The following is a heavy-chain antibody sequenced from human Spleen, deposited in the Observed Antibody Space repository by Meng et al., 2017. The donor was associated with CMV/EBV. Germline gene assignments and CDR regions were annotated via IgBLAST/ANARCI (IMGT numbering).Heavy chain of an antibody. J-gene: IGHJ4*02. D-gene: IGHD3-22*01. CDR2: INGDGSIT. V-gene: IGHV3-74*03. Sequence: GESLKISCAASGFTLRSYWMHWVRQIPGKGLVWVSRINGDGSITTYADSVKGRFTISRDNAKNTLYLQMNSLRAEDTAVFYCARESYFYETSALGDFWGQGTLVTVSS. CDR1: GFTLRSYW. CDR3: ARESYFYETSALGDF.